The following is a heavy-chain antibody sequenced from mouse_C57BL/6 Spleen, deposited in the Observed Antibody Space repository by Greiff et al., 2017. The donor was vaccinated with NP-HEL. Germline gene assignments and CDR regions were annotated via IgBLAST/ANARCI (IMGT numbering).Heavy chain of an antibody. J-gene: IGHJ3*01. D-gene: IGHD2-5*01. CDR1: GYTFTSYW. V-gene: IGHV1-61*01. CDR3: ARVGSNYWFAY. CDR2: IYPSDSET. Sequence: QVQLQQPGAELVRPGSSVKLSCKASGYTFTSYWMDWVKQRPGQGLEWIGNIYPSDSETHYNQKFKDKATLTVDKSSSTAYMQLSSLTSEDSAVYYCARVGSNYWFAYWGQGTLVTVSA.